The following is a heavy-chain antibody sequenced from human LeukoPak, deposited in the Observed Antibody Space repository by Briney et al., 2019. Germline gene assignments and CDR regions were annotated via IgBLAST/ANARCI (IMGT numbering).Heavy chain of an antibody. D-gene: IGHD3-9*01. V-gene: IGHV4-39*01. CDR1: GGSVSSTAYY. Sequence: SQTLSLTCTVSGGSVSSTAYYWGWIRQPPGKGLEWIGNIYYSGSTYYNPSLTSRVTMSVDTSNNQFSLKMHTVTAADTAVYYCARLSKGRFFDYIFDYWGQGTLVTVSS. CDR2: IYYSGST. J-gene: IGHJ4*02. CDR3: ARLSKGRFFDYIFDY.